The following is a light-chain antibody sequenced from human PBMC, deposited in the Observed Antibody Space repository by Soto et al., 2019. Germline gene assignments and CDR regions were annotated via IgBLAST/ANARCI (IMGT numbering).Light chain of an antibody. Sequence: EIVLTQSPATLSVSPGERATLSCRASQSISSNLAWYQQKPGQAPRLLIYGASTRATGFPARFSGSGSGTDFTLPISSLQSEDFAVYYCQQFNNWPLTFGGGTKGEIK. CDR3: QQFNNWPLT. J-gene: IGKJ4*01. CDR1: QSISSN. V-gene: IGKV3-15*01. CDR2: GAS.